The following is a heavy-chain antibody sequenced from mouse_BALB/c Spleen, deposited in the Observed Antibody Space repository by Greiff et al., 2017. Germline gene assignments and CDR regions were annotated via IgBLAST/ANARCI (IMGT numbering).Heavy chain of an antibody. V-gene: IGHV3-2*02. CDR3: ARREDYAMDY. Sequence: EVMLVESGPGLVKPSQSLSLTCTVTGYSITSDYAWNWIRQFPGNKLEWMGYISYSGSTSYNPSLKSRISITRDTSKNQFFLQLNSVTTEDTATYYCARREDYAMDYWGQGTSVTVSS. CDR2: ISYSGST. J-gene: IGHJ4*01. CDR1: GYSITSDYA.